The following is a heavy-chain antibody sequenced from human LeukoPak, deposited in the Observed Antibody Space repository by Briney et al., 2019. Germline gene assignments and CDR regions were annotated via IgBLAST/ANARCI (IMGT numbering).Heavy chain of an antibody. J-gene: IGHJ4*02. CDR2: IYHSGST. CDR1: GGSISSVTYS. Sequence: SETLSLTCAVSGGSISSVTYSWSWIRQPPGKGLEWIGYIYHSGSTYYNPSLKSRVTISVDRPKNQFSLKLGSVTAADTAVYYCARMVRSTTVTALYYFDYWGQGTLVTVSS. V-gene: IGHV4-30-2*01. D-gene: IGHD4-17*01. CDR3: ARMVRSTTVTALYYFDY.